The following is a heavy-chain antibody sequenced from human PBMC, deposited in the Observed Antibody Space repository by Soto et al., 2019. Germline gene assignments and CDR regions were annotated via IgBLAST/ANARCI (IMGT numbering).Heavy chain of an antibody. CDR3: ARDMTIFGVAPGGGMDV. CDR1: NGSISTYDYS. V-gene: IGHV4-30-2*01. Sequence: SSETLSLTCTVSNGSISTYDYSWTWIRQPPGRGLEWIGSIYHSGRTYYMPSLRSRLTMSLDKAKNQFSLNLSSMTAADTAVYFCARDMTIFGVAPGGGMDVWGQGTTVTVSS. J-gene: IGHJ6*02. CDR2: IYHSGRT. D-gene: IGHD3-3*01.